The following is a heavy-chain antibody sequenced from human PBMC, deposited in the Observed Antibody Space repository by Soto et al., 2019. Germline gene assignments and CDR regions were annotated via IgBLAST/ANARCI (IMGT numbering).Heavy chain of an antibody. D-gene: IGHD3-3*01. J-gene: IGHJ6*03. Sequence: GGSLILSCGAAEFTFSSYSRNWVRQAPGKGLEWVSYISSSSSTIYYADSVKGRFTISRDNAKNSLYLQMNSLRAEDTAVYYCARGSRHYDFWSGYRGGDNYYYYYYMDVWGKGTTVTVSS. V-gene: IGHV3-48*01. CDR2: ISSSSSTI. CDR1: EFTFSSYS. CDR3: ARGSRHYDFWSGYRGGDNYYYYYYMDV.